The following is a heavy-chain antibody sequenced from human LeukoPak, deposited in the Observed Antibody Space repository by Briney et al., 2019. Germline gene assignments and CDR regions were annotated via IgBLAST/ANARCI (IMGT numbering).Heavy chain of an antibody. V-gene: IGHV1-2*02. CDR3: AREEDCGTARCSNDH. CDR2: INPKYGGT. CDR1: GYTFTAYE. D-gene: IGHD1-1*01. Sequence: ASVKVSCKASGYTFTAYEMHWVRQAPGQGLEYVGWINPKYGGTNSAQNFQGRVTMTWDTSVSTVYMELSRLRSDDTAVYYCAREEDCGTARCSNDHWGQGTLVTVSS. J-gene: IGHJ4*02.